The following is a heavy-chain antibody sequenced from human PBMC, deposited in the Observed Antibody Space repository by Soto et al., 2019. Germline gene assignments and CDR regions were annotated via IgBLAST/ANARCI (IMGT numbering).Heavy chain of an antibody. CDR3: AKVRAVASPSPYFDY. J-gene: IGHJ4*02. D-gene: IGHD6-19*01. CDR1: GFTFSSYG. CDR2: ISYDGSNK. V-gene: IGHV3-30*18. Sequence: PGGSLRLSCAASGFTFSSYGMHWVRQAPGKGLEWVAVISYDGSNKYYADSVKGRFTISRDNSKNTLYLQTNSLRAEDTAVYYCAKVRAVASPSPYFDYWGQGTLVTVSS.